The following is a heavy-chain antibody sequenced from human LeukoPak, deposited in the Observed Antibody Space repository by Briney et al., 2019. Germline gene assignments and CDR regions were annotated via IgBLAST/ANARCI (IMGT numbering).Heavy chain of an antibody. J-gene: IGHJ6*02. V-gene: IGHV4-38-2*02. CDR1: GYSISSGYY. CDR3: ARQEYYYGMDV. Sequence: SETLSLTCTVSGYSISSGYYWGWIRQPPGKGLEWIGSIYHSGSTYYNPSLKSRVTISVDTSKNQFSLKLSSVTAADTAVYYCARQEYYYGMDVWGQGTTVTVSS. CDR2: IYHSGST.